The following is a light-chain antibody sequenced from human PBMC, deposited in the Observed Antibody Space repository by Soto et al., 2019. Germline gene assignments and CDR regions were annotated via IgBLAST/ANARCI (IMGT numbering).Light chain of an antibody. V-gene: IGKV3-11*01. CDR1: QSVSSY. CDR2: DTS. J-gene: IGKJ2*01. Sequence: EIVLTQSPATLSLSPGERATLSCRASQSVSSYLAWYQQKPGQAPRLLIYDTSNRATGIPARFCGIGSGTDVPLTSSSLAPEDFAVYYWQLRSYWPPYIFGQGTRLEMK. CDR3: QLRSYWPPYI.